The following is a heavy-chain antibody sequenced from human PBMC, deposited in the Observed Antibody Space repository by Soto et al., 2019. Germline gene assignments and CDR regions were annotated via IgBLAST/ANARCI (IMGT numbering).Heavy chain of an antibody. CDR3: GREGAAAICYFDY. Sequence: GGSLRLSCAASGFTFSSYSMNWVRQAPGKGLEWVSYISSSSSTIYYADSVKGRFTISRDNAKNSLYLQMNSLRAEDTAVYYCGREGAAAICYFDYWGQGTLVTVSS. CDR1: GFTFSSYS. CDR2: ISSSSSTI. D-gene: IGHD6-13*01. V-gene: IGHV3-48*01. J-gene: IGHJ4*02.